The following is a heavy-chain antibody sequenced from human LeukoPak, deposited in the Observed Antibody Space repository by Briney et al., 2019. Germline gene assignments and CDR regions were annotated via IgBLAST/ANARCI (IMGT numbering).Heavy chain of an antibody. J-gene: IGHJ4*02. V-gene: IGHV3-21*01. CDR2: ISSSSRYI. CDR3: ARDLTTCGYTYGYGYFDY. CDR1: GFTFSSYS. D-gene: IGHD5-18*01. Sequence: PGESLRLSCAASGFTFSSYSMNWVRQAPGKGLEWGSSISSSSRYIYYADSVKGRFTISRDNAKNSLYLQMNSLRAEDTAVYYCARDLTTCGYTYGYGYFDYWGQGTLVTVSS.